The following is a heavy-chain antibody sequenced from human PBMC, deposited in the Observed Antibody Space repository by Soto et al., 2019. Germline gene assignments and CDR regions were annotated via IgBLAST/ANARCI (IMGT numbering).Heavy chain of an antibody. D-gene: IGHD2-15*01. Sequence: QVQLVQSGAEVRQPASSVKVSCKTSGGTFSSYAISWVRQAPGQGLEWMGGIVPIVDTSTYAQKFQGRVTITADESTSTVYMELSSLRSDDTAVYYCVRVVAIPGYPDNWGQGPWSPFPQ. CDR2: IVPIVDTS. CDR3: VRVVAIPGYPDN. CDR1: GGTFSSYA. V-gene: IGHV1-69*12. J-gene: IGHJ4*03.